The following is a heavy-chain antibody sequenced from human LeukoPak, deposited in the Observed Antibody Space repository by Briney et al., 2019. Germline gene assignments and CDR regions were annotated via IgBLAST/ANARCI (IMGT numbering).Heavy chain of an antibody. CDR1: GFTFGKYW. CDR2: IKLDGSEK. D-gene: IGHD3-3*01. Sequence: GGSLRLSCVASGFTFGKYWMSWVRQAPGKGLEWVANIKLDGSEKNYVDSVKGRFTISRGNTKNSLYLQMNSLRAEDTAVFYCARDQYDTWSRRGNFDSWGQGTLVIVSS. V-gene: IGHV3-7*03. J-gene: IGHJ4*02. CDR3: ARDQYDTWSRRGNFDS.